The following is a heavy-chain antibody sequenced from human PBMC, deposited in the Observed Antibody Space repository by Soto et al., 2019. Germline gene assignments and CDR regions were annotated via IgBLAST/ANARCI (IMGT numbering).Heavy chain of an antibody. CDR3: ARQIYDSDTGPNFQYYFDS. Sequence: ASVKVSCKASGSTFTRYTMNWVRQAPGQRLEWMGWINPDNGNTKSSQKFQDRVIITRDTSASTAYMGLSSLRSEDTAMYCCARQIYDSDTGPNFQYYFDSWGQGTPVTVSS. CDR2: INPDNGNT. D-gene: IGHD3-22*01. V-gene: IGHV1-3*01. J-gene: IGHJ4*02. CDR1: GSTFTRYT.